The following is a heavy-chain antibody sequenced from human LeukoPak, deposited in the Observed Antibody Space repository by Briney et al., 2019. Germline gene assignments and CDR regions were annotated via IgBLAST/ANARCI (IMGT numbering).Heavy chain of an antibody. CDR3: ARDKGVSGSGSYYDYYYYYYGMDV. J-gene: IGHJ6*02. CDR1: GYIFTSYG. D-gene: IGHD3-10*01. V-gene: IGHV1-18*01. Sequence: ASVKVSCKASGYIFTSYGISWVRQAPGQGLEWKGWISAYNGNTNYAQKLQGRVTMTTDTSTSTAYMELRSLRSDDTAVYYCARDKGVSGSGSYYDYYYYYYGMDVWGQGTTVTVSS. CDR2: ISAYNGNT.